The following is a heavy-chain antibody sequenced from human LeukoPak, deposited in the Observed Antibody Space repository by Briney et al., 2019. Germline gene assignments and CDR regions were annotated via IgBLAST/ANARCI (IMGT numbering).Heavy chain of an antibody. Sequence: GGSLRLSCAASGFTFSSSWMAWVRQAPGRGLEWVGNIKEDGTAKNYVVSVRGRFTISRDNAKNSLYLQMNSLRGEDTAVYYCTRDSGYNAFDIWGQGTMVTVSS. CDR3: TRDSGYNAFDI. CDR1: GFTFSSSW. CDR2: IKEDGTAK. D-gene: IGHD5-12*01. V-gene: IGHV3-7*01. J-gene: IGHJ3*02.